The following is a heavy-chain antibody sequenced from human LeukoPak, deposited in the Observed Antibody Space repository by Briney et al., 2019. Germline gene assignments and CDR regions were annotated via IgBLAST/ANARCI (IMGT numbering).Heavy chain of an antibody. CDR1: GFTFSSYS. CDR2: ISSSSSYI. CDR3: ANGGGYFLH. Sequence: PGGSLRLSCAASGFTFSSYSMNWVRQAPGKGLEWVSSISSSSSYIYYADSVEGRFTVSRDNAKNTLYLQMDTLRPEDTALYYCANGGGYFLHWGQGTLVTVAS. J-gene: IGHJ1*01. V-gene: IGHV3-21*01. D-gene: IGHD3-16*01.